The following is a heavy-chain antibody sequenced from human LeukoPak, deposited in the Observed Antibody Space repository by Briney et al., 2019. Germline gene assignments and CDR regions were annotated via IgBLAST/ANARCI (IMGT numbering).Heavy chain of an antibody. J-gene: IGHJ3*02. Sequence: PSETLSLTCAVYGGSFSGYYWSWIRQPPGKGLEWIGEINHSGSTNYNPSLKSRVTTSVDTSKKQFSLKLSSVTAADTAVYYCARAFSDAFDIWGQGTMVTVSS. CDR2: INHSGST. CDR1: GGSFSGYY. V-gene: IGHV4-34*01. CDR3: ARAFSDAFDI.